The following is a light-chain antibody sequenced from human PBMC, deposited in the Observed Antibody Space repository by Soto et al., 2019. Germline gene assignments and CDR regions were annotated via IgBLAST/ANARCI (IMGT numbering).Light chain of an antibody. J-gene: IGKJ1*01. CDR1: QSVGSN. V-gene: IGKV3-15*01. CDR2: GAS. CDR3: QQYYDWPWT. Sequence: EKVMTQSPGSLSVSPGERAALSCRASQSVGSNLAWYQRKPGQAPRLLLYGASTRATGIPSRFSGSGSGTEFTLTISSLQSEDFAVYYCQQYYDWPWTFGQGTTVEIK.